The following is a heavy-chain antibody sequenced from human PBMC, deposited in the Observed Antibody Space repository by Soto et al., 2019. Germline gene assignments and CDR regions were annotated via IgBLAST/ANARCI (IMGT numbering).Heavy chain of an antibody. J-gene: IGHJ2*01. CDR2: IYYSGST. V-gene: IGHV4-59*08. CDR3: ARFNWYFDL. CDR1: GCSISSYY. Sequence: QVQLQESGPGLVKPSETLSLTCTVSGCSISSYYWSWIRQPPGKGLEWIGYIYYSGSTNYDPSLKSRDTISVDTSQNQFSLKLSSVTAADTAVYYCARFNWYFDLWGRGTLVTVSS.